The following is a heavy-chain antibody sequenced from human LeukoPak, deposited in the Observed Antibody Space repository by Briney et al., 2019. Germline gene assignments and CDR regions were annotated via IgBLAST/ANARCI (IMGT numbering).Heavy chain of an antibody. V-gene: IGHV3-66*02. CDR2: IYSGGST. Sequence: GGSLRLSCAASGFTVSGNYMSWVRQAPGKGLEWVSVIYSGGSTYYADSVKGRFTISRDNSKNTLFLQMNSLRPEDTAAYYCARGTYGNYYFDYWGQGTLVTVSS. J-gene: IGHJ4*02. D-gene: IGHD3-10*01. CDR1: GFTVSGNY. CDR3: ARGTYGNYYFDY.